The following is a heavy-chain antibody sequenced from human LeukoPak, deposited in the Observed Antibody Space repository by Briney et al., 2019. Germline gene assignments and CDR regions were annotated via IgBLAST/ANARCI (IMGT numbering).Heavy chain of an antibody. CDR2: IYSGGYT. D-gene: IGHD1-26*01. V-gene: IGHV3-66*01. J-gene: IGHJ4*02. Sequence: GGSLRLSCAASGFTVATNYMTWVRQAPGKGLEWVSIIYSGGYTDYADSVKGRFTSSRDNSKNTLDLQMNSLRAEDTAVYYCARRLEYSGSKGVFDYWGQGTLVTVSS. CDR3: ARRLEYSGSKGVFDY. CDR1: GFTVATNY.